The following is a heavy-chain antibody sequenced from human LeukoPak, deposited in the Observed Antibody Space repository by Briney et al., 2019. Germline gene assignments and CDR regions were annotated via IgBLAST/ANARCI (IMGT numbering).Heavy chain of an antibody. CDR3: ARDRSDSSGYYFPND. D-gene: IGHD3-22*01. J-gene: IGHJ4*02. V-gene: IGHV4-61*08. CDR1: GGSISSGGYY. Sequence: SETLSRTCTVSGGSISSGGYYWSWIRQPPGKGLEWIGYIYYSGSTNYNPSLKSRVTISVDTSKNQFSLKLSSVTAADTAVYYCARDRSDSSGYYFPNDWGQGTLVTVSS. CDR2: IYYSGST.